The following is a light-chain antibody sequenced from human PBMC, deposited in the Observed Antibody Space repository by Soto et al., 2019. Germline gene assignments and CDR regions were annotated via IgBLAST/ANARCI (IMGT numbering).Light chain of an antibody. V-gene: IGKV1-5*03. CDR1: QSISSW. CDR3: QQYNTYSTWT. CDR2: KAS. Sequence: DIQMTQSPSTRSASVGDRVTITCRASQSISSWLAWYQQKPGKAPKLLIYKASSLESGVPSRFSGSGSGTEFTLTISSLQPDDFATYSCQQYNTYSTWTFGQGTKVDIK. J-gene: IGKJ1*01.